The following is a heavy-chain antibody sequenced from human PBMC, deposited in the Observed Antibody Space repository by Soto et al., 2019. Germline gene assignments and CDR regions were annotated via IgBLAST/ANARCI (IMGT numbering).Heavy chain of an antibody. J-gene: IGHJ4*02. CDR2: IKSKTDGGTT. Sequence: GGSLRLSCAASGFTFNTAWMSWVRQAPGKGLEWIGRIKSKTDGGTTDFAAPVKGRFTISRDDSKNTGYLQMDSLKIEDTAVYYFTTGLAAACTNYWGRGTMVPASS. CDR3: TTGLAAACTNY. CDR1: GFTFNTAW. D-gene: IGHD6-13*01. V-gene: IGHV3-15*01.